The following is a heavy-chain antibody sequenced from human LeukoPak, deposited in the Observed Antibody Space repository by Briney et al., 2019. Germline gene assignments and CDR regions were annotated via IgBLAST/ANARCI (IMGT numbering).Heavy chain of an antibody. Sequence: GGSLRLSCVASGFTFSSCAMSWVRQAPGKGLEWVSGIRGSGGSTSHADSVKGRFTISRDNSKNTLYLQMNSLRAEDTAVYYCAKDFRIGYSAHFDYWGQGALVTVSS. D-gene: IGHD2-21*01. CDR1: GFTFSSCA. CDR3: AKDFRIGYSAHFDY. CDR2: IRGSGGST. V-gene: IGHV3-23*01. J-gene: IGHJ4*02.